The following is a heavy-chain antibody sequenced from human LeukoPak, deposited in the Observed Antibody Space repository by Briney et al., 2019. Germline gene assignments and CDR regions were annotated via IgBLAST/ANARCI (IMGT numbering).Heavy chain of an antibody. CDR2: ITSTSSST. J-gene: IGHJ4*02. D-gene: IGHD3-22*01. CDR3: AKGGVTLMQGFDY. CDR1: GFTFSSYA. Sequence: GGSLRLSCGVSGFTFSSYAMHWVRQAPGKGLEWVSSITSTSSSTFYAGSVKGRFTISRDNSKKTLHLQMNSVRAEDTAVYYCAKGGVTLMQGFDYWGQGTLVTVSS. V-gene: IGHV3-23*05.